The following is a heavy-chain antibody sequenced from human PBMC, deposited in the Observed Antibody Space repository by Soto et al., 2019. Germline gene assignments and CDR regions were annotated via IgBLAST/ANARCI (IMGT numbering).Heavy chain of an antibody. Sequence: GGSLRLSCAASGFTFSSYGMHWVRQAPGKGLEWVSVISSNRSTKYYADSVKGRFTISRDNSKNSLYLQMNSLRAEDTAVYYCARHPERIAQIGWFDPWGQGTLVTVSS. CDR1: GFTFSSYG. J-gene: IGHJ5*02. D-gene: IGHD6-13*01. CDR3: ARHPERIAQIGWFDP. CDR2: ISSNRSTK. V-gene: IGHV3-33*01.